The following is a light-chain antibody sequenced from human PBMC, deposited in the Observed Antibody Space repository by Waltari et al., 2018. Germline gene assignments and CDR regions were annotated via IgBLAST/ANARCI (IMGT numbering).Light chain of an antibody. CDR3: SSFSSGDTLVL. CDR1: TNDVGGHAF. CDR2: DVT. J-gene: IGLJ2*01. V-gene: IGLV2-14*03. Sequence: QSALTQPASLSASPGQAITIPCTGSTNDVGGHAFVSWYQQHPGKAPKLIIYDVTKRPSGVSNRFSGSKSGNTASLTISGLQGEDEAHYYCSSFSSGDTLVLFGGGTRLTVL.